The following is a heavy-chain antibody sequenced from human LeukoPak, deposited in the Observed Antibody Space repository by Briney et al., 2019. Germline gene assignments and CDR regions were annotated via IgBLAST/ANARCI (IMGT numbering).Heavy chain of an antibody. CDR3: ARSKAARSPPDS. J-gene: IGHJ4*02. CDR1: GFSVSHNY. Sequence: GGSLRLSCAASGFSVSHNYMSWVRQAPGKGLEWVSLIFAGGSTYYADSVEGRFTISRDNSKNTVFLQMNGLRAEDTAVYCCARSKAARSPPDSWGRGTLVTVSS. D-gene: IGHD6-6*01. V-gene: IGHV3-66*01. CDR2: IFAGGST.